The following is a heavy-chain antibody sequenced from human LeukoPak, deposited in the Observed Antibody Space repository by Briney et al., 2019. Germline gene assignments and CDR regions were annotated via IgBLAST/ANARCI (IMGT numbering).Heavy chain of an antibody. J-gene: IGHJ6*02. CDR1: GFTFSSSA. D-gene: IGHD3-10*01. V-gene: IGHV3-23*01. Sequence: GGSLRLSCAASGFTFSSSAMSWVRQAPGKGLEWVSAISNNGGYTYYADSVQGRFTISRDNSKSTLCLQMNSLRAEDTALYYCARDRHSGNRRGMDVWGQGTTVTVSS. CDR3: ARDRHSGNRRGMDV. CDR2: ISNNGGYT.